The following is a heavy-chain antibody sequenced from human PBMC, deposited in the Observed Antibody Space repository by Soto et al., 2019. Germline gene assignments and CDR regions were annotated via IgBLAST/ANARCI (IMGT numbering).Heavy chain of an antibody. D-gene: IGHD3-10*01. CDR3: AKSRGSGSYFNPSDAFDF. J-gene: IGHJ3*01. CDR2: ISGSGGGT. V-gene: IGHV3-23*01. CDR1: GFTLSSYA. Sequence: GGSLRLSCAASGFTLSSYAMSWVRQALGKGLEWVSSISGSGGGTYYADSVKGRFTISRDNSKNTLSLQMNSLRAEETAVYYCAKSRGSGSYFNPSDAFDFWGQGTMVTVSS.